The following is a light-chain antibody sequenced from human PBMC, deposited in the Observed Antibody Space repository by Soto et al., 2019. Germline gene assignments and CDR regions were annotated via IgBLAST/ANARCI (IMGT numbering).Light chain of an antibody. V-gene: IGLV2-14*01. CDR1: SSDFGGYNY. CDR2: EVN. CDR3: NSWGV. Sequence: QSALTQPASVSGSPGQSITISCTGTSSDFGGYNYVSWYQHHPGKAPKLLLYEVNNRPSGVSTRFSGSKSGNTASLTISGLQADDEADHYCNSWGVFGGGTKLTVL. J-gene: IGLJ2*01.